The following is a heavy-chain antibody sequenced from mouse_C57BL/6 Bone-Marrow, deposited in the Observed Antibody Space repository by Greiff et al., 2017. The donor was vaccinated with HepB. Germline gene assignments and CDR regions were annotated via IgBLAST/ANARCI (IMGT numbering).Heavy chain of an antibody. Sequence: QVQLQQPGAELVKPGASVKLSCKASGYTFTSYWMHWVKQRPGQGLEWIGMIHPNSGSTNYNEKFKSKATLTVDKSSSTAYMQLSSLTSEDSAVYYCARCGSSYDHYAMDYWGQGTSVTVSS. CDR2: IHPNSGST. CDR1: GYTFTSYW. V-gene: IGHV1-64*01. J-gene: IGHJ4*01. D-gene: IGHD1-1*01. CDR3: ARCGSSYDHYAMDY.